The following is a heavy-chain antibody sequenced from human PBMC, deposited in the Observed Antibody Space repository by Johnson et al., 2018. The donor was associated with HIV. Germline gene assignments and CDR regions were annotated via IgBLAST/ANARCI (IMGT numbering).Heavy chain of an antibody. CDR1: GFTFDDYG. J-gene: IGHJ3*02. CDR2: INWNGGSI. Sequence: MQLVESGGVVVQPGGSLRLSCSASGFTFDDYGMTWVRQPPGKGLEWVSGINWNGGSIAYADSVKGRFTISRDNAKNSLYLQMNSLRAEDTALYYCARDGYYDSGSDPLDIWGQGTMVTVSS. V-gene: IGHV3-20*04. CDR3: ARDGYYDSGSDPLDI. D-gene: IGHD3-10*01.